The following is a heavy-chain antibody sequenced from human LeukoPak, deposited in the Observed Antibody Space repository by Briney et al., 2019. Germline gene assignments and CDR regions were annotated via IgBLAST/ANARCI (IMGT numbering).Heavy chain of an antibody. CDR1: GGSISSGGYY. CDR3: ARQGGSGRSLDY. V-gene: IGHV4-39*01. D-gene: IGHD3-10*01. J-gene: IGHJ4*02. Sequence: PSETLSLTCTVSGGSISSGGYYWGWVRQPPGKGLEWIGTISYSGSTYYNPSLKSRVTISVDTSNNQFSLKLTSVTAADTAVYYCARQGGSGRSLDYWGQGTLVTVSS. CDR2: ISYSGST.